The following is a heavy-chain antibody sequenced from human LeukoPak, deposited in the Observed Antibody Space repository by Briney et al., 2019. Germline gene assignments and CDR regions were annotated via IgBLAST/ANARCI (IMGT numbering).Heavy chain of an antibody. CDR2: MNPNSGGT. CDR1: GYTFTGYY. Sequence: GASVKVSCKASGYTFTGYYLHWVRQAPGQGLEWMGWMNPNSGGTNYAQQFQGRATMTRDTSISTAYMELSRLRSDDTAVYYCARDLDTMVRGSRYAFDIWGQGTMVTVSS. J-gene: IGHJ3*02. D-gene: IGHD3-10*01. V-gene: IGHV1-2*02. CDR3: ARDLDTMVRGSRYAFDI.